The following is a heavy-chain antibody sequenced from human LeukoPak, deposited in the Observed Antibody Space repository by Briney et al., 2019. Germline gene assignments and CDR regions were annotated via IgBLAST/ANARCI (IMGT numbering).Heavy chain of an antibody. J-gene: IGHJ6*02. V-gene: IGHV3-74*03. Sequence: GGSLRLSCAASGFTFSSHWMHWVRQAPGKGLVWVSRINGDGSNTTYADSVKGRFTISRDNAKNSLYLQMNSLRAEDTAVYYCARAHIVVVVAATEPRHYYYYGMDVWGQGTTVTVSS. CDR2: INGDGSNT. CDR3: ARAHIVVVVAATEPRHYYYYGMDV. D-gene: IGHD2-15*01. CDR1: GFTFSSHW.